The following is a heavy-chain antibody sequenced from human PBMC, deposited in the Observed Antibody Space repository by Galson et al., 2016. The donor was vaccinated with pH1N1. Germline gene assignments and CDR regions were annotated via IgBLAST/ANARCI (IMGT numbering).Heavy chain of an antibody. V-gene: IGHV2-70*04. D-gene: IGHD1-26*01. Sequence: PALVKPTQTLTLTCTFSGFSLSTFGVRVSWIRQSPGKALEWLARIDWDDEKFYSPSLKTRLTISKDTSKDQVVLTMTNMDPVDTGTYYCARMGGASGGRYYYGMDVWGQGTTVTVSS. CDR1: GFSLSTFGVR. CDR2: IDWDDEK. CDR3: ARMGGASGGRYYYGMDV. J-gene: IGHJ6*02.